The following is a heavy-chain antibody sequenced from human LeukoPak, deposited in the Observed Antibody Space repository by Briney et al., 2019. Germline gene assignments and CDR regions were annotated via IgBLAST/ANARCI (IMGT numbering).Heavy chain of an antibody. D-gene: IGHD3-3*01. J-gene: IGHJ4*02. V-gene: IGHV7-4-1*02. Sequence: GASVKVSCKASGYTFSNYAINWVRQAPGKGLEWMGWINANTGNPTYALGFTGRFVLSLDTSVSTAYLQISSLKAEDTAVYYCARVGTGEDFWSGYYLYYFDYWGQGTLVTVSS. CDR1: GYTFSNYA. CDR2: INANTGNP. CDR3: ARVGTGEDFWSGYYLYYFDY.